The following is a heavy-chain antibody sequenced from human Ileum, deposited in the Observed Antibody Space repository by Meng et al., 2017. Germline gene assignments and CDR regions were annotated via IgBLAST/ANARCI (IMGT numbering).Heavy chain of an antibody. D-gene: IGHD3-22*01. CDR2: IRSKAYGGTT. CDR3: TRDRITMIVVEQPLDAFHI. V-gene: IGHV3-49*03. J-gene: IGHJ3*02. CDR1: GFTFGDYA. Sequence: SLKISCPASGFTFGDYAMSWFRQAPGKGLEWVGFIRSKAYGGTTEYAASVKGRFTISRDDSKSIAYLQMNSLKTEDTAVYYCTRDRITMIVVEQPLDAFHIWGQGTMVTVSS.